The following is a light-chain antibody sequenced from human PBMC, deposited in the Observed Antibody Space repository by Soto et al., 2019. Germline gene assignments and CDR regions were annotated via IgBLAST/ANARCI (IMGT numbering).Light chain of an antibody. CDR3: SSYTTRSTVV. V-gene: IGLV2-14*01. Sequence: SALTQAASVSGSPGQSITISCTGTSSDVGSYNYVSWYQQHPGKVPKLMIYEVSNRPSGVSNRFTGSKSGNTASLTISGLQAEDEADYYCSSYTTRSTVVFGGGTKLTVL. J-gene: IGLJ3*02. CDR2: EVS. CDR1: SSDVGSYNY.